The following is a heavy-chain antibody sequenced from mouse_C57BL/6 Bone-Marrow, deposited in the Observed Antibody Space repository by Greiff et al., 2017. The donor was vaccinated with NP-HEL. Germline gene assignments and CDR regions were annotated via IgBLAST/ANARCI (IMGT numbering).Heavy chain of an antibody. CDR1: GFNIKDDY. CDR2: IDPENGDT. Sequence: VQLKESGAELVRPGASVKLSCTASGFNIKDDYMHWVKQRPEQGLEWIGWIDPENGDTEYAPKFQGKATITADTSSNTAYLQLSSLTTEDTAVYYCTTPSDYWGKGTTLTVSS. V-gene: IGHV14-4*01. J-gene: IGHJ2*01. CDR3: TTPSDY.